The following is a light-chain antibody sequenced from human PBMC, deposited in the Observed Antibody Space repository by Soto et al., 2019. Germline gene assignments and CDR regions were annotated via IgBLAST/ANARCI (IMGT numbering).Light chain of an antibody. CDR2: GAS. Sequence: EIVLTQSPGTLSLSPGERATLSCRASQSVTGSYLAWYQQKVGQAPRLLIYGASSRATGIPDRFSGSGSGTEFTLTISRLEPEDFAVYYCQQYGSSPYTFGQGTKLEIK. CDR3: QQYGSSPYT. J-gene: IGKJ2*01. CDR1: QSVTGSY. V-gene: IGKV3-20*01.